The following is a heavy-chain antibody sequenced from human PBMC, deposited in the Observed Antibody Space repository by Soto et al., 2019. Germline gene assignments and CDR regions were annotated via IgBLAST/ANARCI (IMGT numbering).Heavy chain of an antibody. CDR1: GGSISSSNW. Sequence: QVQLQESGPGLVKPSGTLSLTCAVSGGSISSSNWWSWVRQPPGKGLEWIGDIYHRGSTNSNPSLKSRVTRSVDKSKNQFSLKLSPVTAADTAVYYCARGSSSWYGGLSYFDYWGQGTLVTVSS. V-gene: IGHV4-4*02. D-gene: IGHD6-13*01. CDR3: ARGSSSWYGGLSYFDY. CDR2: IYHRGST. J-gene: IGHJ4*02.